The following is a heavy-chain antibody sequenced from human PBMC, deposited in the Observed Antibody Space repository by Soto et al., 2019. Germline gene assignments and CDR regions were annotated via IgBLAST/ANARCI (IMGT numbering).Heavy chain of an antibody. CDR3: AKDSPPPNYGVFWGRGMDV. Sequence: GGSLRLSCAASGFPFSSYAMSWVRQAPGKGLEWVSAISGSGGATYYADSVTGRFIISRDNSKNTLYLQVNSLRVEDTALYYCAKDSPPPNYGVFWGRGMDVWGQGTTVTVSS. CDR1: GFPFSSYA. D-gene: IGHD4-17*01. CDR2: ISGSGGAT. J-gene: IGHJ6*02. V-gene: IGHV3-23*01.